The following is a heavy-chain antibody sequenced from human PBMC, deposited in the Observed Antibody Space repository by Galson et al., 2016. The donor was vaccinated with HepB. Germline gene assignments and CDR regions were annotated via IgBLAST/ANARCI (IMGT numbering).Heavy chain of an antibody. Sequence: SLRLSCAASGFTFSTYGMRWVRQAPGQGLEWVSIISSGAYKTYYADSVKGRFTISRDDSKDSLYLQMNSLRPDDTAVYYCVRTVSVGARPGRHHDHWGQGTVVTVSS. CDR3: VRTVSVGARPGRHHDH. V-gene: IGHV3-23*01. CDR2: ISSGAYKT. J-gene: IGHJ4*02. D-gene: IGHD1-26*01. CDR1: GFTFSTYG.